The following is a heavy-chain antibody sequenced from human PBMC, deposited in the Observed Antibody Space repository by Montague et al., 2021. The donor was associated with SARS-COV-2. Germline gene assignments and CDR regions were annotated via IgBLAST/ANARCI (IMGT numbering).Heavy chain of an antibody. V-gene: IGHV4-59*12. CDR1: GGSISTYY. CDR3: VRDQGRSNWNYPDY. CDR2: IYYDGST. Sequence: SETLSLTCTVSGGSISTYYWSWIRQPPGKGLEWIGYIYYDGSTNYNPSLKSRLTMSVDTSKNQFSLKLSSLTAADTAVYYCVRDQGRSNWNYPDYWGQGTLVTVSS. D-gene: IGHD1-20*01. J-gene: IGHJ4*02.